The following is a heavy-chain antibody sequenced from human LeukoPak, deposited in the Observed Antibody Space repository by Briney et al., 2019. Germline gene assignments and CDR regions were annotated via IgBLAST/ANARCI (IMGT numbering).Heavy chain of an antibody. V-gene: IGHV1-2*02. CDR3: ATEEPPPHSYGYDSYYYYDMDV. CDR2: INPNSGGT. D-gene: IGHD5-18*01. CDR1: GYTFTGYY. J-gene: IGHJ6*03. Sequence: ASVKVSCKASGYTFTGYYMHWVRQAPGQGLEWVGWINPNSGGTNYAQRFQGRVTVTRDTSIRTPYIGLSRRRADATAVFYCATEEPPPHSYGYDSYYYYDMDVWGKGTTVTVSS.